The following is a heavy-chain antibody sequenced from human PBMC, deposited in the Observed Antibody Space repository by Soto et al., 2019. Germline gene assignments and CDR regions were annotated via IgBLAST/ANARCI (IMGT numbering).Heavy chain of an antibody. CDR3: AKDYLGSSKDFDC. D-gene: IGHD2-2*01. CDR2: ISDDGTNK. J-gene: IGHJ3*01. Sequence: PGGSLRLSCAVYGFTLSNYGMHWVRQAPGKGLEWVALISDDGTNKYFVDSVKGRFTISRDNSRNMVYLQMNRLRAEDTAVYYCAKDYLGSSKDFDCCGQGTLVTVAS. V-gene: IGHV3-30*18. CDR1: GFTLSNYG.